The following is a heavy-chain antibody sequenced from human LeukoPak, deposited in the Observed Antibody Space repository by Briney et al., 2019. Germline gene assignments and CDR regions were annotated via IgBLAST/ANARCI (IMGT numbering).Heavy chain of an antibody. Sequence: PSQTLSLTCTVSGGSISSGGYYWSWIRQHPGKGLEWIGYIYYSGSTYYNPSLKSRVTISVDTSKNQFSLKLSSVTAADTAVYYCARAQIVAVPAAPYNWFDPWGQGTLVTVSS. CDR3: ARAQIVAVPAAPYNWFDP. CDR2: IYYSGST. J-gene: IGHJ5*02. V-gene: IGHV4-31*03. CDR1: GGSISSGGYY. D-gene: IGHD2-2*01.